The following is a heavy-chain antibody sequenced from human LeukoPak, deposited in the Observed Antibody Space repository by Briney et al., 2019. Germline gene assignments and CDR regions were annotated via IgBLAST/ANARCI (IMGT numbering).Heavy chain of an antibody. V-gene: IGHV3-53*01. CDR3: ARYKTAGDYFDY. Sequence: AGGSLRLSCAASGFTVSSNYMSWVRQAPGKGLEWVSIIYSGGSRYYADSVKGRFTISRDNSKNTLYLQMNTLRAEDTAVYYCARYKTAGDYFDYWGQGTLVTVSS. CDR1: GFTVSSNY. CDR2: IYSGGSR. D-gene: IGHD2-21*02. J-gene: IGHJ4*02.